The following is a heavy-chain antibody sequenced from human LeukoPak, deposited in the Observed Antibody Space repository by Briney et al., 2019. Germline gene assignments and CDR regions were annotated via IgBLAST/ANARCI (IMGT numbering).Heavy chain of an antibody. CDR1: GFTFSNAW. D-gene: IGHD3-22*01. V-gene: IGHV3-15*07. Sequence: PGGSLRLSCATSGFTFSNAWMNWVRQAPGKGLEWVGRIRSNSDGGTVDYAAPVKGRFTLSRDDSKTTLYLQMNSLQTEDTAVYYCATDFYDSTWGQGTLVTVSS. CDR2: IRSNSDGGTV. J-gene: IGHJ5*02. CDR3: ATDFYDST.